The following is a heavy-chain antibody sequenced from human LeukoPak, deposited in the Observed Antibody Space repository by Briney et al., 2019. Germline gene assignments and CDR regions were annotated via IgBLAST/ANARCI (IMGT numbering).Heavy chain of an antibody. D-gene: IGHD6-19*01. J-gene: IGHJ3*02. Sequence: GGSLRLSCAASGFTFSSYAMSWVRQAPGKGLEWDSAISGSGGSTYYADSVKGRFTISRDNSKNTLYLQMNSLRAEDTAVYYCAKKDRYSSGLFAYDIWGQGTMVSVSS. V-gene: IGHV3-23*01. CDR1: GFTFSSYA. CDR3: AKKDRYSSGLFAYDI. CDR2: ISGSGGST.